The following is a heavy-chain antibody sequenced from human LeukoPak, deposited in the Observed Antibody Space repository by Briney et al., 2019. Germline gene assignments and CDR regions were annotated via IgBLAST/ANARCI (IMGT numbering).Heavy chain of an antibody. CDR2: IYYSGST. J-gene: IGHJ4*02. CDR1: GGSISSYY. D-gene: IGHD3-22*01. CDR3: ARAQYYYDYIDY. V-gene: IGHV4-59*12. Sequence: SETLSLTCTVSGGSISSYYWSWIRQSPGKGLEWIGYIYYSGSTNYNPSLKSRVTMSVDTSKDQFSLKLSSVTAADTAVYYCARAQYYYDYIDYWGQGTLVTVSS.